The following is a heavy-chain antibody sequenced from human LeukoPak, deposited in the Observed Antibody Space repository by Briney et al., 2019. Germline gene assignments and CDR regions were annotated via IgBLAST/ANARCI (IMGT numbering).Heavy chain of an antibody. CDR3: ARGPGGLPKYDFWS. CDR1: GGTFSSYA. CDR2: IIPIFGTA. J-gene: IGHJ4*02. Sequence: SVKVSCKASGGTFSSYAISWVRQAPGQGLEWMGGIIPIFGTANYAQKFQGRATITTDESTSTAYMELSSLRSEDTAVYYRARGPGGLPKYDFWSWGQGTLVTVSS. V-gene: IGHV1-69*05. D-gene: IGHD3-3*01.